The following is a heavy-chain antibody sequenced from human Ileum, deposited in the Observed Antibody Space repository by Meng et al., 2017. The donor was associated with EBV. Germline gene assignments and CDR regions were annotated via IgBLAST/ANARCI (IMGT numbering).Heavy chain of an antibody. CDR2: IYHSGST. J-gene: IGHJ4*02. V-gene: IGHV4-4*03. D-gene: IGHD4-17*01. CDR1: GDSITGHSW. Sequence: VQLQESGPGLVKPPXXXXXTXXVSGDSITGHSWWSWLRQPPGKGLEWIGQIYHSGSTHYSPSLKSRVTLSVDTSQNQFSLKLSSMTVADTAVYYCARMYYGDILSAYFDYWGQGALVTVSS. CDR3: ARMYYGDILSAYFDY.